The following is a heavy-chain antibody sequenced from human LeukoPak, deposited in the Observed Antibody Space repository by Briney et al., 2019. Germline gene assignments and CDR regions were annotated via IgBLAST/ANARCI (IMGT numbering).Heavy chain of an antibody. V-gene: IGHV4-59*01. Sequence: SETLSLTCTVSGGSISSYYWSWLRQPPRKGLEWIGYIYYSGSTNYNPSLKSRVTISVDTSKNQFSLKLSSVTAADTAMYYCARVSGYDWESFYDYWGQGSLVTVSS. D-gene: IGHD5-12*01. CDR1: GGSISSYY. CDR3: ARVSGYDWESFYDY. CDR2: IYYSGST. J-gene: IGHJ4*02.